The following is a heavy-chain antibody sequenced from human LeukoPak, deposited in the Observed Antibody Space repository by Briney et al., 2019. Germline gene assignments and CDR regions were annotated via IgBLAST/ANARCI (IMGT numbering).Heavy chain of an antibody. V-gene: IGHV1-69*05. D-gene: IGHD3-9*01. CDR3: ARDGLTGYYIPFDY. CDR1: GGTFSSYA. J-gene: IGHJ4*02. CDR2: IIPIFGTA. Sequence: GASVKVSCKASGGTFSSYAISWVRQAPGQGLEWMGRIIPIFGTANYAQKFQGRVTITTDESTSTAYMELSSLRSEDTAVYYCARDGLTGYYIPFDYWGQGTLVTVSS.